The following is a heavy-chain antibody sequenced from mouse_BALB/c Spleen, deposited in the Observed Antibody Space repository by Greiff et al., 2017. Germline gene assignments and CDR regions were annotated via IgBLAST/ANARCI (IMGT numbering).Heavy chain of an antibody. V-gene: IGHV5-9-3*01. D-gene: IGHD3-2*01. CDR1: GFTFSSYA. CDR3: ARSGQLGLFDY. Sequence: EVQLVESGGGLVKPGGSLKLSCAASGFTFSSYAMSWVRQTPEKRLEWVATISSGGSYTYYPDSVKGRFTISRDNAKNTLYLQMSSLRSEDTAMYYCARSGQLGLFDYWGQGTTLTVSS. J-gene: IGHJ2*01. CDR2: ISSGGSYT.